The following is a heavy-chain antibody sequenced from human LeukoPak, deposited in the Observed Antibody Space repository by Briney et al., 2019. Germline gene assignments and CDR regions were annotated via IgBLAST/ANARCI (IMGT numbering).Heavy chain of an antibody. V-gene: IGHV1-2*02. CDR1: GYTFTGYY. CDR3: ARSYYYDSSGSSPFDY. J-gene: IGHJ4*02. D-gene: IGHD3-22*01. Sequence: ASVKVSCKASGYTFTGYYMHWVRQAPGQGLEWMGWINANSGGTNYAQKFQGRVTMTRDTSISTAYMELSRLRSDDTAVYYCARSYYYDSSGSSPFDYWGQGTLVTVSS. CDR2: INANSGGT.